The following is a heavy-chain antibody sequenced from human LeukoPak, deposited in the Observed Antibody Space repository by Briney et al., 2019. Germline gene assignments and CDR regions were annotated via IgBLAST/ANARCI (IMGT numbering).Heavy chain of an antibody. J-gene: IGHJ5*02. V-gene: IGHV4-39*07. CDR1: GGSISSSSYY. CDR3: ARMGKGRYCSGGSCWGS. Sequence: SETLSLTCTVSGGSISSSSYYWGWIRQPPGKGLEWIGSIYYSGSTYYNPSLKSRVTISVDKSKNQFSLKLSSVTAADTAVYYCARMGKGRYCSGGSCWGSWGQGTLVTVSS. CDR2: IYYSGST. D-gene: IGHD2-15*01.